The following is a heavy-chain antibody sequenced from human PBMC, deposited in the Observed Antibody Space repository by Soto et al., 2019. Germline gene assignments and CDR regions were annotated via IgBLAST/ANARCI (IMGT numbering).Heavy chain of an antibody. D-gene: IGHD3-22*01. Sequence: ASVKVSCKASGYTFTSYAMHWVRQAPGQRLEWMGWINAGNGNTKYSQKFQGRVTITRDTSAGTAYMELSSLRSEDTAVYYCARGRITMMVVVTPPDYWGQGTLVTVS. V-gene: IGHV1-3*01. CDR3: ARGRITMMVVVTPPDY. J-gene: IGHJ4*02. CDR1: GYTFTSYA. CDR2: INAGNGNT.